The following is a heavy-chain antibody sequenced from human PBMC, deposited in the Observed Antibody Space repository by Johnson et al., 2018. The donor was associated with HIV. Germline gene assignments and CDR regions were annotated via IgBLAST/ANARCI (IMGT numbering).Heavy chain of an antibody. CDR3: AKAIITMVVVGSDAFDL. J-gene: IGHJ3*01. CDR2: IKQDGSEK. Sequence: EKLVESGGGLVQPGGSLRLSCAASGFTFSSYWMSWVRQAPGKGLEWVANIKQDGSEKYYVDSVKGRFTISRDNAKNSLYLQMNSLRAEDTALYYCAKAIITMVVVGSDAFDLWGQGTVVTVSS. CDR1: GFTFSSYW. D-gene: IGHD3-22*01. V-gene: IGHV3-7*03.